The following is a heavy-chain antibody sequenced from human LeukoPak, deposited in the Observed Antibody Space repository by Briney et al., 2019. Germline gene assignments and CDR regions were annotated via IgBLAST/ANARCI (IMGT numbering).Heavy chain of an antibody. CDR2: IYSGGST. CDR3: ARDGQYSSSWYGVDYFDY. CDR1: GFTFSDYY. V-gene: IGHV3-66*01. J-gene: IGHJ4*02. Sequence: GGSLRLSCAASGFTFSDYYMSWVRQAPGKGLEWVSVIYSGGSTYYADSVKGRFTISRDNSKNTLYLQMNSLRAEDTAVYYCARDGQYSSSWYGVDYFDYWGQGTLVTVSS. D-gene: IGHD6-13*01.